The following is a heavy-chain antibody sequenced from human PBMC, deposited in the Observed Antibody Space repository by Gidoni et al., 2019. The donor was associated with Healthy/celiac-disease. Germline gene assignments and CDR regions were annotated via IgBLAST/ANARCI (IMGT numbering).Heavy chain of an antibody. D-gene: IGHD3-22*01. CDR1: GGSTSSGGYY. J-gene: IGHJ3*02. CDR2: IYYSGST. V-gene: IGHV4-31*03. Sequence: QVQLLESGPGLVKPSQTLSPTCTVSGGSTSSGGYYWSWIRQHPGKGLEWIGYIYYSGSTYYNPSLKGRVTISVDTSKNQFSLKLSSVTAADTAVYYCARGSNDSSGYPTFDIWGQGTMVTVSS. CDR3: ARGSNDSSGYPTFDI.